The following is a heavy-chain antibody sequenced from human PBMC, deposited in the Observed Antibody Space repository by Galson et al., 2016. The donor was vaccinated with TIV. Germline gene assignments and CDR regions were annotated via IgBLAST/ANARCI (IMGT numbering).Heavy chain of an antibody. CDR1: GFTFSSST. CDR3: ASQRPAYSSSWHHFDD. Sequence: SLRLSCAASGFTFSSSTMNWVRQAPGKGLEWVSSISGRRSYIYYADSVKGRFTVSRDNAKNSLYLQMNGLRVEDSGVYFCASQRPAYSSSWHHFDDWGQGTPVTVSS. V-gene: IGHV3-21*01. J-gene: IGHJ4*02. D-gene: IGHD6-13*01. CDR2: ISGRRSYI.